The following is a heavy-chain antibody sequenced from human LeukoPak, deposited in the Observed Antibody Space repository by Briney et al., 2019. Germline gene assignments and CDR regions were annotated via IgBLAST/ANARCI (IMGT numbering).Heavy chain of an antibody. CDR1: GFTVSSNY. J-gene: IGHJ6*03. V-gene: IGHV3-7*01. Sequence: GGSLRLSCAASGFTVSSNYMSWVRQAPGKGLEWVANIKQDRSEKYYVDSVKGRFTISRDNAKNSLYLQMNSLRAEDTAVYYCARDRGIAARTNYYYYYMDVWGKGTTVTVSS. CDR2: IKQDRSEK. D-gene: IGHD6-6*01. CDR3: ARDRGIAARTNYYYYYMDV.